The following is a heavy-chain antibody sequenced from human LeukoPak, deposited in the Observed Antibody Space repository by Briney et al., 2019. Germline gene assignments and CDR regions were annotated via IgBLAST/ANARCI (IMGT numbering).Heavy chain of an antibody. V-gene: IGHV3-21*01. CDR3: ARDPKDDTSGYYYFDY. D-gene: IGHD3-22*01. CDR1: GFSFSSYN. J-gene: IGHJ4*02. Sequence: PGGSLRLSCAASGFSFSSYNMNWVRQAPGKGLEWVSSITTSSTYTFYADSVKGRFTISRDNAKNSLFLQMNSLRAEDTAVYYCARDPKDDTSGYYYFDYWGQGTLVTVSS. CDR2: ITTSSTYT.